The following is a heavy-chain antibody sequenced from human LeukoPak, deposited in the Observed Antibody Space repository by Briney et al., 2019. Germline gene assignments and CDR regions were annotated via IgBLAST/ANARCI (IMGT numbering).Heavy chain of an antibody. J-gene: IGHJ4*02. Sequence: ASVKVSCKASGYTFTSYGISWVRQAPGQGLEWMGWISAYNGNTNYAQKLQGRVTMTTDTSTSTAYMELRSLRSDDTAVYYCARVNGVVRQQLVRRKQKEYYFDYWGQGTLVTVSS. D-gene: IGHD6-13*01. CDR3: ARVNGVVRQQLVRRKQKEYYFDY. V-gene: IGHV1-18*01. CDR2: ISAYNGNT. CDR1: GYTFTSYG.